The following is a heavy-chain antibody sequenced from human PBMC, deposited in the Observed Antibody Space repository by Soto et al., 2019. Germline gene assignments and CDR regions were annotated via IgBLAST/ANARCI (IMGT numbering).Heavy chain of an antibody. J-gene: IGHJ4*02. CDR1: GFRFSDHS. Sequence: EVQLLESGGGLIHPGGALRLSCVAFGFRFSDHSRNWVRQAPGKGLEWVSYITSSGDSIYYADSVKGRFTVPRDNAKNSLFLQMNSLRDEDTAVYYCARLPKGSRVTSWGQGTLVTVSS. V-gene: IGHV3-48*02. D-gene: IGHD4-17*01. CDR3: ARLPKGSRVTS. CDR2: ITSSGDSI.